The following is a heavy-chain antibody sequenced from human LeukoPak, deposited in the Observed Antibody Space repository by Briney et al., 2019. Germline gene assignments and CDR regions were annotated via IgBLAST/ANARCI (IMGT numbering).Heavy chain of an antibody. Sequence: GGSLRLSCAASGFTFSSYAMHWVRQAPGKGLEWVAVISYDGRNKYYADSVKGRFTISRGNSKNTLYLQMNSLRAEDTAVYYCARGSIEARIQSFDIWGQGTMVTVSS. CDR1: GFTFSSYA. CDR2: ISYDGRNK. J-gene: IGHJ3*02. V-gene: IGHV3-30*01. CDR3: ARGSIEARIQSFDI. D-gene: IGHD6-6*01.